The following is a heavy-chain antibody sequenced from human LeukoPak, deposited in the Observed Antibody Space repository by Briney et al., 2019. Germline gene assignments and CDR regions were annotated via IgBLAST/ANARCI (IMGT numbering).Heavy chain of an antibody. Sequence: GGSLRLSCAASGFTFHAYAMHWVRQAPGKGLEWVSLIGGSIYYADSVKGRFTISRDNSKNSLYLQMNSLRTEDTALYYCAKDSRATSTWYGAFDIWGQGTMVTVSP. D-gene: IGHD6-13*01. CDR1: GFTFHAYA. J-gene: IGHJ3*02. CDR2: IGGSI. CDR3: AKDSRATSTWYGAFDI. V-gene: IGHV3-43*02.